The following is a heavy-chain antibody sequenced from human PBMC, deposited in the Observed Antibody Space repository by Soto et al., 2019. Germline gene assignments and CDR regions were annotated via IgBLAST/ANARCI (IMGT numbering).Heavy chain of an antibody. V-gene: IGHV1-3*01. D-gene: IGHD4-17*01. CDR1: GYTFTNYA. J-gene: IGHJ4*02. CDR2: TNAGNGNT. CDR3: AREATVTKPLDY. Sequence: GASVKVSCKASGYTFTNYAMHWVRQAPGQRLEWMGWTNAGNGNTKSSQKFQGRVTITRDTSASTAYMELSSLRSEDTAVYYCAREATVTKPLDYWGQGTLVTVSS.